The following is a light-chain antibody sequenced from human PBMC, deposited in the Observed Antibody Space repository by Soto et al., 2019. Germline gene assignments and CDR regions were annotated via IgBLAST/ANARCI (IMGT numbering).Light chain of an antibody. CDR1: SSDVGGYHY. J-gene: IGLJ2*01. CDR3: SAYTSSIL. CDR2: DVS. Sequence: QSALTQPASVSGSPGQSITISCTGTSSDVGGYHYVSWYQQHPGKAPKLMIYDVSNRPSGVSNRFSSSKSGNTASLTISGLQAEDEADYYCSAYTSSILFGGGTKLTVL. V-gene: IGLV2-14*01.